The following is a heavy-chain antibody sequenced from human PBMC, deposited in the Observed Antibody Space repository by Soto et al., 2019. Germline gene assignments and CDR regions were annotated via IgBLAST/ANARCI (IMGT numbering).Heavy chain of an antibody. J-gene: IGHJ3*02. Sequence: EVQLVESGGGLVKPGGSLRLSCAASGFTFSSYSMNWVRQAPGKGLEWVSSISSSSSYIYYADSVKGRFTISRDNAKNSLYLQMNSLRAEDTAVYYCARGWYYYDSSGLAFDIWGQGTMVTVSS. CDR2: ISSSSSYI. D-gene: IGHD3-22*01. V-gene: IGHV3-21*01. CDR3: ARGWYYYDSSGLAFDI. CDR1: GFTFSSYS.